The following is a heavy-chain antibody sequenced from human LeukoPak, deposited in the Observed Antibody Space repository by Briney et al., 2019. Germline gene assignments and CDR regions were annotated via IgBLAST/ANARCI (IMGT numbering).Heavy chain of an antibody. Sequence: PSETLSLTCTVSGGSISSYYWSWIRQPPGKGLEWIGYIYYSGSTNYNPSLKSRVTISVDTSKNQFSLKLSSVTAADTAVYYCARERGSVGLGFDYWGQGTLVTVSS. CDR1: GGSISSYY. CDR2: IYYSGST. D-gene: IGHD5/OR15-5a*01. J-gene: IGHJ4*02. V-gene: IGHV4-59*01. CDR3: ARERGSVGLGFDY.